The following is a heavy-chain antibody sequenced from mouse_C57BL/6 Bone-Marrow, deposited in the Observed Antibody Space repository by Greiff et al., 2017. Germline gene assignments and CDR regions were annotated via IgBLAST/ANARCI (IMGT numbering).Heavy chain of an antibody. Sequence: QVQLQQPGAELVKPGASVKLSCKASGYTFTNYWMHWVKQRPGQGLEWIGMMHPNGGSPDYNEKFKREATLSVDKSSSTAYMELSSLTSEDSAVYYCARACYYDDYTMDYWGQGTSVTVTA. CDR1: GYTFTNYW. CDR3: ARACYYDDYTMDY. V-gene: IGHV1-64*01. D-gene: IGHD1-1*01. CDR2: MHPNGGSP. J-gene: IGHJ4*01.